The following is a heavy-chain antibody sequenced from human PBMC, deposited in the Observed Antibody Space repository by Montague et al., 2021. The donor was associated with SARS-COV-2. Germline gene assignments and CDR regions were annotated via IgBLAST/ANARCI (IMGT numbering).Heavy chain of an antibody. D-gene: IGHD4-17*01. CDR2: XDWDDDT. Sequence: PPLVKPTQTLTLTCTFSGFSLSTSGMCVSWIRQPPGKALEWLALXDWDDDTYYSTSLKTRLTISKDTSKNQVVLTMTNMDPVDTATYYCARIPAVTTGLNYYYYYGMDVWGQGTTVTVSS. J-gene: IGHJ6*02. CDR3: ARIPAVTTGLNYYYYYGMDV. CDR1: GFSLSTSGMC. V-gene: IGHV2-70*01.